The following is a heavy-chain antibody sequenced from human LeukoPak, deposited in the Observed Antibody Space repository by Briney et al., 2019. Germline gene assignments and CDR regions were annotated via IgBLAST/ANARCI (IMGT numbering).Heavy chain of an antibody. CDR1: GLTFSRYS. CDR2: ISSGSSYI. D-gene: IGHD3-22*01. Sequence: GGSLRLSCAASGLTFSRYSMNWVRQAPGKGLEWVSSISSGSSYIYYVDSVKGRFTVSRDNAKDSLYLQMNSLRAEDTAVYYCAGSDTIGYLPREWDYWYFDLWGRGTLVTVSS. V-gene: IGHV3-21*01. CDR3: AGSDTIGYLPREWDYWYFDL. J-gene: IGHJ2*01.